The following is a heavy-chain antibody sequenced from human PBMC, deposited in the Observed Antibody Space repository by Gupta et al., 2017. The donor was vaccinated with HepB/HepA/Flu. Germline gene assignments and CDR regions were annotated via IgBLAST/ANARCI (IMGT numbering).Heavy chain of an antibody. V-gene: IGHV4-39*01. J-gene: IGHJ5*02. CDR1: GGSISSSSYY. CDR2: IYYSGST. CDR3: ARTGDIGVVPAVDNWFDP. D-gene: IGHD2-2*01. Sequence: QLQLQESGPGLVKPSETLSLTCTVSGGSISSSSYYWGWIRQPPGKGLEWIGSIYYSGSTYYNPSLKSRGTISVDTSKNQFSLKLSSVTAADTAVYYCARTGDIGVVPAVDNWFDPWGQGNLVTVSS.